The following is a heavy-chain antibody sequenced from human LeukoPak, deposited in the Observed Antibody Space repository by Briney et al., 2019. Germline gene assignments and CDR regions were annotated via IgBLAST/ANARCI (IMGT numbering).Heavy chain of an antibody. J-gene: IGHJ5*02. CDR3: AREKWHCTNGVCYNGETNWVDP. CDR2: IYYSGST. CDR1: GGSISSYY. Sequence: SETLSLTCTVSGGSISSYYWSWIRQPPGKGLEWIGYIYYSGSTNYNPSLKSRVTISVDTSKNQFSLKLSSVTAADTVVYYCAREKWHCTNGVCYNGETNWVDPWGQGTLVTVSS. V-gene: IGHV4-59*01. D-gene: IGHD2-8*01.